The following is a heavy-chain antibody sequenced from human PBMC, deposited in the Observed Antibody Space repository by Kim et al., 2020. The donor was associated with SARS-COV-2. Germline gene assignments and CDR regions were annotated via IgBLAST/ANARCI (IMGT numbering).Heavy chain of an antibody. Sequence: LSLTCTVSGGSISSGGYYWSWIRQHPGKGLEWIGYIYYSGSTYYNPSLKSRVTISVDTSKNQFSLKLSSVTAADTAVYYCARGGDYYDSSGYPLGYYFDYWGQGTLVTVSS. J-gene: IGHJ4*02. CDR2: IYYSGST. CDR1: GGSISSGGYY. V-gene: IGHV4-31*03. D-gene: IGHD3-22*01. CDR3: ARGGDYYDSSGYPLGYYFDY.